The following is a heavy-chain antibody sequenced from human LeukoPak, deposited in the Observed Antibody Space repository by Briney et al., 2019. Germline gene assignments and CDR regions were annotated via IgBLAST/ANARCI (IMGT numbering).Heavy chain of an antibody. CDR2: ISTSSSYI. D-gene: IGHD5-18*01. Sequence: GGSLRLSCAASGFTFSSNSMNWVRQAPGKGLEWVSSISTSSSYIYYADSVKGRFTISRDNSKNTLYVQMNSLRAEDTAVYYCAKGGYSYGARDAFDLWGQGTMVTVSS. CDR1: GFTFSSNS. CDR3: AKGGYSYGARDAFDL. V-gene: IGHV3-21*04. J-gene: IGHJ3*01.